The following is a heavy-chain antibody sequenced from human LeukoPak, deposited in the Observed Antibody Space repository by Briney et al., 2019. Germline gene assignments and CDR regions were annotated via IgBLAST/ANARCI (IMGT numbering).Heavy chain of an antibody. D-gene: IGHD6-19*01. V-gene: IGHV3-53*01. CDR3: AKDHLPGIVVADRDY. J-gene: IGHJ4*02. CDR1: GFTVSSNY. Sequence: GGSLRLSCAASGFTVSSNYMSWVRQAPGKGLEWVSVIYSGGSTYYADSVKGRFTISRDNSKNTLYLQINSLRAEDTALYYCAKDHLPGIVVADRDYWGQGTLVTVSS. CDR2: IYSGGST.